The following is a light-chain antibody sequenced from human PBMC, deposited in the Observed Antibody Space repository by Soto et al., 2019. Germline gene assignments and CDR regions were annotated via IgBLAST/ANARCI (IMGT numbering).Light chain of an antibody. Sequence: EIVMTQSPATLSVSPGERATLSCRASQTVGTYLAWYQYRAGQAPRLLIHGASARATGIPARFSGSGTGTELTLTVNSLQSEDFAVYYCKQYAQWPEVTFGQGTKVEI. J-gene: IGKJ1*01. CDR1: QTVGTY. CDR2: GAS. CDR3: KQYAQWPEVT. V-gene: IGKV3-15*01.